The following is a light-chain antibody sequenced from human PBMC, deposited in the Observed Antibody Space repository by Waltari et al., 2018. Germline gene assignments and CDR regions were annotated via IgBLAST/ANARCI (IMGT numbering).Light chain of an antibody. V-gene: IGLV2-14*01. J-gene: IGLJ2*01. CDR2: EVS. CDR1: SSDVGGYNY. Sequence: QSALTQPASVSGSPGQSITISCPGTSSDVGGYNYVSWYQQHPGKAPKLMIYEVSNRPSGVANRVSGSKSGNTASLTISGLQAEDEADYYCSSYTSSSTLEVVFGGGTKLTVL. CDR3: SSYTSSSTLEVV.